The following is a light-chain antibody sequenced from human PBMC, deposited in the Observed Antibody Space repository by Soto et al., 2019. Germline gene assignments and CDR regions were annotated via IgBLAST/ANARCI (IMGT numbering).Light chain of an antibody. CDR1: QSVSSS. J-gene: IGKJ5*01. CDR2: DAS. CDR3: QQRSNWPRT. Sequence: EIVLTQSPATLSLSPWERATLSCRASQSVSSSLAWYQQKPGQAPRLLIYDASKRATGIPARFSGSGSGTDFTLTISSLEPEDFAVYYCQQRSNWPRTFGQGTRLEIK. V-gene: IGKV3-11*01.